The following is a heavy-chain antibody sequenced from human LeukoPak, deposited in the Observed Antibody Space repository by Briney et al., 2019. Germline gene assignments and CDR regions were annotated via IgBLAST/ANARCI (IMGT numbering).Heavy chain of an antibody. Sequence: ASVTVSCKASGGTFSSYAISWVRQAPGQGLEWMGGIIPIFGTANYAQKFQGRVTITADESTSTAYMELSSLRSEDTAVYYCARGPHYDFWSGPEGTYYYYYGMDVWGHGTTVTVSS. J-gene: IGHJ6*02. CDR3: ARGPHYDFWSGPEGTYYYYYGMDV. V-gene: IGHV1-69*13. D-gene: IGHD3-3*01. CDR1: GGTFSSYA. CDR2: IIPIFGTA.